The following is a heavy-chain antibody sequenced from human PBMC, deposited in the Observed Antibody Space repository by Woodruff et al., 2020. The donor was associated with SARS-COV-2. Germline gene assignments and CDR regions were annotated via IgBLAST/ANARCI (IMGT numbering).Heavy chain of an antibody. CDR2: DGSEK. J-gene: IGHJ4*01. CDR3: ARGHCSGGSCYSGLFDN. V-gene: IGHV3-7*01. Sequence: DGSEKYYVDSVKGRFTISRDNAKNSLYLQMNSLRAEDTAVYYCARGHCSGGSCYSGLFDNWG. D-gene: IGHD2-15*01.